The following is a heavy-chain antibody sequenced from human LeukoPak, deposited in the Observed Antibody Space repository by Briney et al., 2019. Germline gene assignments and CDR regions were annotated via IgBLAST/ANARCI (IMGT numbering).Heavy chain of an antibody. J-gene: IGHJ4*02. D-gene: IGHD3-22*01. CDR3: ASKRSGYYSGFFDY. Sequence: PSETLSLTCTVSGGSISSGSYYWSWIRQPAGKGLEWIGSIYYSGSTYYSPSLKSRVTISVDTSKNQFSLKLSSLTAADTAVYYCASKRSGYYSGFFDYWGQGTLVTVSS. CDR1: GGSISSGSYY. V-gene: IGHV4-61*02. CDR2: IYYSGST.